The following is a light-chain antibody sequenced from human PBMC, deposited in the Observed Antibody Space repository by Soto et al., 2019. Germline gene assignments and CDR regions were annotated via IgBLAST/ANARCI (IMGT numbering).Light chain of an antibody. Sequence: ELVVTQSPATLSVSPGERVTLSCRTSQDVSSKLAWYQQKAGQAPSLLIYDASTRATGTPARFSGSGSGTEFTLAVGSLQSEDYAVYFCQQYIRWPLTFGGGTKVDIK. CDR2: DAS. V-gene: IGKV3D-15*01. CDR3: QQYIRWPLT. J-gene: IGKJ4*01. CDR1: QDVSSK.